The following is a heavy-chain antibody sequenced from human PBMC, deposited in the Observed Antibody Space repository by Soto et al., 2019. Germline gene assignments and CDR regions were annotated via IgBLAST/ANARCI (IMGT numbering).Heavy chain of an antibody. CDR3: ARDMGMTTVPDV. J-gene: IGHJ6*02. CDR2: IWYDGSNK. Sequence: QVQLVESGGGVVQPGRSLRLSCAASGFTFSSYGMHWVRQAPGKGLEWVAVIWYDGSNKYYADSVKGRFTISRENSKNTLYRQMNGLRAEDTAVYYCARDMGMTTVPDVWGQGTTVTVSS. CDR1: GFTFSSYG. V-gene: IGHV3-33*01. D-gene: IGHD4-17*01.